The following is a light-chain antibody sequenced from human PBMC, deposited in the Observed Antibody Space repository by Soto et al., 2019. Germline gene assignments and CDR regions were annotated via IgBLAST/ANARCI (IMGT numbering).Light chain of an antibody. CDR3: QQYNNWPLT. CDR1: QSVSTN. J-gene: IGKJ3*01. CDR2: GAS. V-gene: IGKV3-15*01. Sequence: EIVMAQSPATLSVSPGERATLSCRASQSVSTNLAWYQQKAGQAPRLLIYGASTRATGIPARFSCSGSVTDFTLAISSLQSEDFAVYSCQQYNNWPLTCGPGTKVDIK.